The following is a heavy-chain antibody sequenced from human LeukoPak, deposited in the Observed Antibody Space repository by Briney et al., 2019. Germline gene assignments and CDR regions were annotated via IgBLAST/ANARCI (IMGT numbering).Heavy chain of an antibody. CDR2: ISYDGSNK. D-gene: IGHD1-1*01. V-gene: IGHV3-30-3*01. CDR1: GFTFGSYA. Sequence: PGGSLRLSCAASGFTFGSYAMHWVRQAPGKGLEWVAVISYDGSNKYYADSVKGRFTISRDNSKNTLYLQMNSLRAEDSAEYYCAKSLPTTATGTGRAFDIWGQGTMVTVSA. J-gene: IGHJ3*02. CDR3: AKSLPTTATGTGRAFDI.